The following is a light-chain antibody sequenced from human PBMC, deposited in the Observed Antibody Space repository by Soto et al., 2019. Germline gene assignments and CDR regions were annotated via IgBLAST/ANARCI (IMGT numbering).Light chain of an antibody. CDR1: SSDVGGYNH. Sequence: ALTLPASVSGSPGQSITISCTGTSSDVGGYNHVSWYQHSPGKAPKLILFAVSDRPSGVSHRFSGSKSGNTASLTISGLQAEDEADYYCCSYTSLSTVVFGGGTKVTVL. CDR3: CSYTSLSTVV. CDR2: AVS. V-gene: IGLV2-14*01. J-gene: IGLJ2*01.